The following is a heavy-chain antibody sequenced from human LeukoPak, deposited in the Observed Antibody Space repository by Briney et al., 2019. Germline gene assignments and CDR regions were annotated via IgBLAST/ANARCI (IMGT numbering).Heavy chain of an antibody. D-gene: IGHD4-17*01. CDR2: IYYSGST. CDR3: ARGLYGDYPYNWFDP. J-gene: IGHJ5*02. V-gene: IGHV4-31*03. Sequence: KSSETLSLTCTVSGGSISSGGYYWSWIRQHPGKGLEWIGYIYYSGSTYYNPSLKSRVTISVDTSKNQFSLKLSSVTAADTAVYYCARGLYGDYPYNWFDPWGQGTLVTVSS. CDR1: GGSISSGGYY.